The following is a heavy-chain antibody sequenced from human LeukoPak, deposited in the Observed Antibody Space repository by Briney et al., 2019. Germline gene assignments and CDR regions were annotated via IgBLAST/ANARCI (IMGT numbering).Heavy chain of an antibody. CDR1: GYSFTSYW. Sequence: VESLKISCKGSGYSFTSYWIGWVRQMPGKSLYRMGIIYPGDSDTSYSPSFQGQVTISADKSISTAYLQWSSLKASDTAMYFFSSRRRHTRLTFDYWGQGTLVTVSS. D-gene: IGHD3-9*01. V-gene: IGHV5-51*01. CDR2: IYPGDSDT. J-gene: IGHJ4*02. CDR3: SSRRRHTRLTFDY.